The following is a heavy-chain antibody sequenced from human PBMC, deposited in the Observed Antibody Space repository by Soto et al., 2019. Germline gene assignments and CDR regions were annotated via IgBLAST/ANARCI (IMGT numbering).Heavy chain of an antibody. CDR1: GYTFTSYG. Sequence: ASVKFSCTASGYTFTSYGISWVRQAPGQGLEWMGWISAYNGNTNYAQKLQGRVTMTTDTSTSTAYMELRSLRSDDTAVYYCARDLDVVVVAALAFDIWGQGTMVTVS. V-gene: IGHV1-18*01. CDR3: ARDLDVVVVAALAFDI. J-gene: IGHJ3*02. D-gene: IGHD2-15*01. CDR2: ISAYNGNT.